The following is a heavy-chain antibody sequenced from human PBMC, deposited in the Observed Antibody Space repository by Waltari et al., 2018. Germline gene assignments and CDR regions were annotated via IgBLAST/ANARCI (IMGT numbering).Heavy chain of an antibody. CDR3: ARRNRYQMLYGGFFNY. D-gene: IGHD2-2*02. J-gene: IGHJ4*02. CDR2: ISDDGSSK. Sequence: QVQLVESGGGVVQPGRSLRLSCAASGFTFSSYAMHWVRQAPGKGLEWVAVISDDGSSKYYADSVKGRFTISRDNSKNTLYLQMNSLRPEDTAVYYCARRNRYQMLYGGFFNYWGQGTLVTVSS. V-gene: IGHV3-30-3*01. CDR1: GFTFSSYA.